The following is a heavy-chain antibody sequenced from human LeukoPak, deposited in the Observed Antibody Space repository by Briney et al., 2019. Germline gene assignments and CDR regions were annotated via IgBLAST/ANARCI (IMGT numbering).Heavy chain of an antibody. CDR1: SGSISSYS. CDR3: ARGVGTTLDY. D-gene: IGHD1-26*01. J-gene: IGHJ4*02. Sequence: SETLSLTCTVPSGSISSYSWSWIRQPAGKGLEWIGRIYTSGSTNYNPSLKSRVTMSVDTSKTQFSLRLSSVTAADTAIYYCARGVGTTLDYWGQGTLVTVSS. CDR2: IYTSGST. V-gene: IGHV4-4*07.